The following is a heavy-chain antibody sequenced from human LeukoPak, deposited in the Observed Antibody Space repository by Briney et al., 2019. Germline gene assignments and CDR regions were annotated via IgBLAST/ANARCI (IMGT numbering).Heavy chain of an antibody. D-gene: IGHD3-9*01. J-gene: IGHJ4*02. CDR1: GGSISSCGYY. V-gene: IGHV4-31*03. CDR2: IYYSGST. CDR3: AKAEGYDILTGLDY. Sequence: SQTLSLTCTVSGGSISSCGYYWSWIPQHPGKGLEWIGYIYYSGSTYYNPSLKSRVTISVDTSKNQFSLKLTSVTAADPAVYYCAKAEGYDILTGLDYWGQGTLVTVSS.